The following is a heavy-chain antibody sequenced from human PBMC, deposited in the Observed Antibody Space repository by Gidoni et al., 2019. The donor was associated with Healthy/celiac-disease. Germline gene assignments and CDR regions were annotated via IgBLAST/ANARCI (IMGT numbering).Heavy chain of an antibody. CDR3: ARDGYCSGGSCYSGYYYYGMDV. J-gene: IGHJ6*02. Sequence: EVQLVESGGGLVKPGGSLRLSCAASGFTFSSYSMNWFRQAPGKGLEWVSSISSSSSYIYYADSVKGRFTISRDNAKNSLYLQMNSLRAEDTAVYYCARDGYCSGGSCYSGYYYYGMDVWGQGTTVTVSS. V-gene: IGHV3-21*01. CDR2: ISSSSSYI. CDR1: GFTFSSYS. D-gene: IGHD2-15*01.